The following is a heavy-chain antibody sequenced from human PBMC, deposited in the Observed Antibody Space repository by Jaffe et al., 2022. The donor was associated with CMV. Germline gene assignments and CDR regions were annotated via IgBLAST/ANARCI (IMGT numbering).Heavy chain of an antibody. J-gene: IGHJ4*02. CDR3: ARGGVAVGANSHVDFDY. D-gene: IGHD1-26*01. CDR1: GGSFSGYY. Sequence: QVQLQQWGAGLLKPSETLSLTCAVYGGSFSGYYWSWIRQPPGKGLEWIGEINHSGSTNYNPSLKSRVTISVDTSKNQFSLKLSSVTAADTAVYYCARGGVAVGANSHVDFDYWGQGTLVTVSS. V-gene: IGHV4-34*01. CDR2: INHSGST.